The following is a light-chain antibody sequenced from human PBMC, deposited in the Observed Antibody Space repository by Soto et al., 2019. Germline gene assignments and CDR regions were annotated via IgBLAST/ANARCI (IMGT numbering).Light chain of an antibody. CDR2: GAS. CDR1: QSVSSN. J-gene: IGKJ1*01. CDR3: QQYHNSPRT. Sequence: ILMTQSPSTLSVSAGERATLSCRASQSVSSNLAWYQQKPGQSPRLLIYGASTRATGVPARFSGSGSGTEFTLTISSLEPEDFEVYYCQQYHNSPRTFGQGTKVDIK. V-gene: IGKV3-15*01.